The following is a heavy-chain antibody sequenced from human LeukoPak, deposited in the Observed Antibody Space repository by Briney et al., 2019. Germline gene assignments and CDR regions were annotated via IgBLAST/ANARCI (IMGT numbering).Heavy chain of an antibody. D-gene: IGHD6-13*01. Sequence: SETLSLTCAVSGYSISSAYYGGWIRQPPGKGLEWIGSIYYSGTTYYNPSLKSRVTLSVDTSKNQFSLKLSSVTAADTAVYYCARRRSTSWYDYWGQGTLVTVYS. CDR1: GYSISSAYY. CDR3: ARRRSTSWYDY. V-gene: IGHV4-38-2*01. J-gene: IGHJ4*02. CDR2: IYYSGTT.